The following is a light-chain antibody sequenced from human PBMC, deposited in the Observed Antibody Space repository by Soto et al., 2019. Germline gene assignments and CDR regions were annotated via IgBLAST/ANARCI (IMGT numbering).Light chain of an antibody. CDR1: SSNIGAGYD. CDR3: QSYDSSVSGLQGV. J-gene: IGLJ3*02. V-gene: IGLV1-40*01. CDR2: ANN. Sequence: QSVLTQPPSVSGAPGQRGTISCTGSSSNIGAGYDVHWYQHLPGTAPKLLIYANNNRPSGVPGRFSGSKSGTSASLAITGLQPEDDADYYCQSYDSSVSGLQGVFGGGTKLTVL.